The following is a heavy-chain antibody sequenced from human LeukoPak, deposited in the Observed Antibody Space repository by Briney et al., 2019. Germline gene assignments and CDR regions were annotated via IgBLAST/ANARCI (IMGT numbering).Heavy chain of an antibody. J-gene: IGHJ3*02. V-gene: IGHV3-74*03. CDR2: INSDGSIT. D-gene: IGHD4-17*01. CDR1: GFTFSSYW. CDR3: ARDLGLRQAFDI. Sequence: GGSLRLSCAASGFTFSSYWMHWVRQTPGKGLLWVSRINSDGSITTYADSVKGRFTISRDNAKNTLYLEMNSLRAEDTAVYYCARDLGLRQAFDIWGQGTMVTVSS.